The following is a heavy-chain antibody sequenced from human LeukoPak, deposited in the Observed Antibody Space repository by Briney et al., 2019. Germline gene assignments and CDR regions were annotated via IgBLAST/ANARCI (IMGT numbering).Heavy chain of an antibody. J-gene: IGHJ5*02. CDR1: GGSINTYY. V-gene: IGHV4-59*08. D-gene: IGHD5-12*01. Sequence: SETLSLTCTVSGGSINTYYCSWIRQPPGKGLEWIGHIYYSGSTNYNPSLMSRVTISVDKSKDQFSLKLRSVTAADTAVYYCAKRSFAAYDYYFDPWGQGTLVTVSS. CDR2: IYYSGST. CDR3: AKRSFAAYDYYFDP.